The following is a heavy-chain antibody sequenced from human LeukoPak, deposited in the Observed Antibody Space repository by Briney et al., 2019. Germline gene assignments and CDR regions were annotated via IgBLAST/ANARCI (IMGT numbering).Heavy chain of an antibody. CDR2: ISGSGGST. V-gene: IGHV3-23*01. D-gene: IGHD3-10*01. CDR3: AKDLPLWGSASGNYFDY. Sequence: PGGSLRLSCAASGFTFSSYAMSWVRQAPGKGLEWVSAISGSGGSTYYADSVKGRFTISRDNSKNTLYLQMNSLRAEDTAIYYCAKDLPLWGSASGNYFDYWGQGTLVTVSS. CDR1: GFTFSSYA. J-gene: IGHJ4*02.